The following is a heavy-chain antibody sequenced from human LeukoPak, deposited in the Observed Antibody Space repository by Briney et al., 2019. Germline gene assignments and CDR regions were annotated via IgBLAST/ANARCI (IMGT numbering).Heavy chain of an antibody. V-gene: IGHV3-53*01. Sequence: LSGGSLRLSCAASGFTVSSIHMSWVRQAPGEGLEWVSVIYSGGSTYYADSVKGRFTISRDNSKNTLYLQMNNLRAEDTAVYYCARDLGRDSFDIWGQGTKATVSS. J-gene: IGHJ3*02. D-gene: IGHD2-15*01. CDR1: GFTVSSIH. CDR2: IYSGGST. CDR3: ARDLGRDSFDI.